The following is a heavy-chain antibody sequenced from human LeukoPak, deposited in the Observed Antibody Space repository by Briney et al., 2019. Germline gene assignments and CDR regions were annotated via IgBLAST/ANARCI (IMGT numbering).Heavy chain of an antibody. Sequence: SVKVPCKASGFTFTSSAMQWVRQARGQRLEWIGWIVVGSGNTNYAQKFQERVTITRDMSTSTAYMELSSLRSEDTAVYYCAADYSYYDSSGPVGYWGQGTLVTVSS. CDR3: AADYSYYDSSGPVGY. CDR2: IVVGSGNT. J-gene: IGHJ4*02. V-gene: IGHV1-58*02. D-gene: IGHD3-22*01. CDR1: GFTFTSSA.